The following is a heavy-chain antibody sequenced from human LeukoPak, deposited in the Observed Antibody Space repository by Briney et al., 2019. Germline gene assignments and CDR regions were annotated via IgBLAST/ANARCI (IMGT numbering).Heavy chain of an antibody. CDR1: GGSFSGYY. CDR2: INHSGST. Sequence: PSETLSLTCAVYGGSFSGYYWSWIRQPPGKGLEWVGEINHSGSTNYNPSLKSRVTISVDTSKNQFSLQLSSVTAADTAVYYCARGTFWSGYYHQVYNYYYYMDVWGKGTTVTVSS. D-gene: IGHD3-3*01. CDR3: ARGTFWSGYYHQVYNYYYYMDV. J-gene: IGHJ6*03. V-gene: IGHV4-34*01.